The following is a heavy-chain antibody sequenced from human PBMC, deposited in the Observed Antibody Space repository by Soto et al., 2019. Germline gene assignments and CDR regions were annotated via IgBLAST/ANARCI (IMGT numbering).Heavy chain of an antibody. CDR2: ISGYNGNT. CDR3: ARDGPAPYYYYGMDV. CDR1: GYSFTTYG. J-gene: IGHJ6*02. V-gene: IGHV1-18*01. Sequence: QVQLVQSGGEVKKPGASVKVSCKTSGYSFTTYGISWVRQAPGQGLEWMGWISGYNGNTHYAQKFQGRVSMTTDTYTSTAYMELRSLRSDDTAVYYCARDGPAPYYYYGMDVCGQGTTVTFAS.